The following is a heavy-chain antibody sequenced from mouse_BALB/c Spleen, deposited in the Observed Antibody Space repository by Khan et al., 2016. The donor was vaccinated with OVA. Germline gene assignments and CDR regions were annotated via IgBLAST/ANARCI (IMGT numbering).Heavy chain of an antibody. J-gene: IGHJ3*01. V-gene: IGHV2-3*01. CDR1: GLSLTNYG. D-gene: IGHD2-2*01. CDR3: AIIYYGYDWFTY. Sequence: QVQLKESGPGLVAPSQSLSITCTVSGLSLTNYGISWIRQPPGKGLEGLGVIWGDGSTNYHSALISRLSINKENSKSQVFLKLNSLQTDDTATYYCAIIYYGYDWFTYWGQGTLVTVSA. CDR2: IWGDGST.